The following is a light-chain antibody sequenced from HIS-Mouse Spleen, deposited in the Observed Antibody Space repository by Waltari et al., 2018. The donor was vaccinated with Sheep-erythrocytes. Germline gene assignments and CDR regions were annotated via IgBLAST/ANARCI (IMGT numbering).Light chain of an antibody. CDR1: NIGSTR. Sequence: SYVLTQPPSVSVAPGQTARITCGGNNIGSTRVHWYQQTPGQAPGLVVYDASDRPSGIQGGCSGPNSGNTATLTISRVEAGDEADYYCQVWDSSSDHVVFGGGTKLTVL. J-gene: IGLJ2*01. V-gene: IGLV3-21*02. CDR2: DAS. CDR3: QVWDSSSDHVV.